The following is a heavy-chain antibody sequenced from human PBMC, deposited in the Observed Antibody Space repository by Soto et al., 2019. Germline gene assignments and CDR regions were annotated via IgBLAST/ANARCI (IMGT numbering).Heavy chain of an antibody. D-gene: IGHD6-6*01. V-gene: IGHV5-51*01. CDR3: GFSSIAARLPDY. Sequence: GVSLKISCKGSGYSFTSYWIGLVRQMPGKGLEWMGIIYPGDSDTRYSPSFQGQVTISADKSISTAYLQWSSLKASDTAVYYCGFSSIAARLPDYWGQGTLVTVSS. CDR2: IYPGDSDT. J-gene: IGHJ4*02. CDR1: GYSFTSYW.